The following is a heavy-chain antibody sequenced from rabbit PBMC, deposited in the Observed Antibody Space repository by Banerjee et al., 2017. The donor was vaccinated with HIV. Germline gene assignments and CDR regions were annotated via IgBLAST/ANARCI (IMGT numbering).Heavy chain of an antibody. D-gene: IGHD5-1*01. J-gene: IGHJ4*01. V-gene: IGHV1S40*01. Sequence: EGSLTLTCKASGFDLSSGYYMCWVRQAPGKGLEWIACINAVTGKAVYASWAKGRITMYKTSSTTVTLQLTSLTAADTATYFCARTYGSTTVGFGLNLWGQGTLVTVS. CDR1: GFDLSSGYY. CDR2: INAVTGKA. CDR3: ARTYGSTTVGFGLNL.